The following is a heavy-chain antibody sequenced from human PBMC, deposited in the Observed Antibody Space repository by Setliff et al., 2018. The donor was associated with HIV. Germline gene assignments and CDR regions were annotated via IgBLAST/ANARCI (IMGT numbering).Heavy chain of an antibody. V-gene: IGHV4-30-4*01. Sequence: SETLSLTCAVSGASFVGDNHWSWIRQTPERGLEWIAYFMYTDIHYVNYLNYRNPSLASRLSISVDKSKNQFSLTLSSVTAADTAVYYCARLEVNPSYGGAFDIWGQGTMVTVSS. D-gene: IGHD5-18*01. CDR3: ARLEVNPSYGGAFDI. CDR1: GASFVGDNH. CDR2: FMYTDIHYVNYLN. J-gene: IGHJ3*02.